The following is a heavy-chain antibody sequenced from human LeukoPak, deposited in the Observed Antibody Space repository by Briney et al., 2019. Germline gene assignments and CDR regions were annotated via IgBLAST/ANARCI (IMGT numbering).Heavy chain of an antibody. CDR1: GFTFSRHG. CDR3: ARDIAAVRMDV. J-gene: IGHJ6*02. D-gene: IGHD6-25*01. V-gene: IGHV3-33*01. Sequence: GGSLRLSCAASGFTFSRHGMHWVRQAPGKGLEWVAVIWYDGSNEYYADSVKGRFTISRDNSKNTVYMQMNSLRAEDTAVYYCARDIAAVRMDVWGQGTTVTVSS. CDR2: IWYDGSNE.